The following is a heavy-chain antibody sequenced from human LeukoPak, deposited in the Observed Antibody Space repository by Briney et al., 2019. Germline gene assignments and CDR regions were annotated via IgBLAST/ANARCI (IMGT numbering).Heavy chain of an antibody. V-gene: IGHV4-59*01. D-gene: IGHD1-1*01. CDR3: AREATSGTNLNWFDP. J-gene: IGHJ5*02. CDR2: IYYTGGT. Sequence: SETLSLTCTVSGGSISTYYWSWIRQPPGKGLEWIGHIYYTGGTNYNPSLKSRVTMSVDTSKNRFSLKVSSVTAADTAVYFCAREATSGTNLNWFDPWGQGTLVTVSS. CDR1: GGSISTYY.